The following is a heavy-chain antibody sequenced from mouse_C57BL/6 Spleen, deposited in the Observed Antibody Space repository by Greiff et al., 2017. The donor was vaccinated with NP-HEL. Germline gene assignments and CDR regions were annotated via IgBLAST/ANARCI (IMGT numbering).Heavy chain of an antibody. D-gene: IGHD1-1*01. CDR1: GYTFTSYW. J-gene: IGHJ2*01. CDR3: ARSYYGSYYFDY. CDR2: IDPSDSYT. Sequence: QVQLQQPGAELVRPGTSVKLSCKASGYTFTSYWMHWVKQRPGQGLEWIGVIDPSDSYTNYNQKFKGKATLTVDTSSSTAYMQLSSLTSEDSAVYYCARSYYGSYYFDYWGQGTTLTVSS. V-gene: IGHV1-59*01.